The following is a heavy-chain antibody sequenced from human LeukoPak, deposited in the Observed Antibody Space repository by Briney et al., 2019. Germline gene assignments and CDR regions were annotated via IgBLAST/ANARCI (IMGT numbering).Heavy chain of an antibody. V-gene: IGHV1-18*01. CDR2: TSAHNGNT. CDR1: GYTFTTYG. D-gene: IGHD6-13*01. J-gene: IGHJ4*02. CDR3: ERDTIAADFIDY. Sequence: ASVKVSCKASGYTFTTYGITWVRQAPGQGLEWMGWTSAHNGNTKYAQKLQGRVTMTTDTSTRTAYMELRSLRSDDTAVYYCERDTIAADFIDYWGQGTLVTVSS.